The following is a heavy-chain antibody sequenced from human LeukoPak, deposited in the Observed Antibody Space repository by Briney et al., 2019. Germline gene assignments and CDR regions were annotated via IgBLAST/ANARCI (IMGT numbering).Heavy chain of an antibody. D-gene: IGHD3-22*01. Sequence: GGSLRLSCAASGFTFSSYAMSWVRQAPGKGLEWVSAISGSGGSTYYADSVKGRFTISRDNSKNTLYLQMNSLRAEDTAVYYCANPAYYYDSSGYYAPQFDYWGQGTLVTVSS. CDR3: ANPAYYYDSSGYYAPQFDY. CDR1: GFTFSSYA. V-gene: IGHV3-23*01. CDR2: ISGSGGST. J-gene: IGHJ4*02.